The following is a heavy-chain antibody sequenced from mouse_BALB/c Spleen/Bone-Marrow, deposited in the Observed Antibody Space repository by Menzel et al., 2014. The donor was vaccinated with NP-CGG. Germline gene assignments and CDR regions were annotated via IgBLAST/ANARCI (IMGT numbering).Heavy chain of an antibody. V-gene: IGHV1-69*01. CDR1: GYTFTDYW. J-gene: IGHJ3*01. Sequence: VQLQQSGAELVMPGASVKMSCKASGYTFTDYWMHWVKQRPGQGLEWIGAIDTSDSYISYNQKFKGKATLTVDESSSTAYMQLSSLTSEDSAVYNGARSDYRYDPLANWGQGTLVTVSS. CDR2: IDTSDSYI. D-gene: IGHD2-14*01. CDR3: ARSDYRYDPLAN.